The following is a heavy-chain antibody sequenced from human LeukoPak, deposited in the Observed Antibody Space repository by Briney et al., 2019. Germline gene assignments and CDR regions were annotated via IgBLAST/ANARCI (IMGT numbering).Heavy chain of an antibody. CDR2: ISGSGGST. CDR1: GFTFSSYW. CDR3: AKVARSTLLYYFDY. V-gene: IGHV3-23*01. Sequence: GGSLRLSCAASGFTFSSYWMSWVRQAPGKGLEWVSGISGSGGSTYYADAVKGRFTISRDNSKNTLYLQMNSLRAEDTAVYYCAKVARSTLLYYFDYWGQGTLVTVSS. J-gene: IGHJ4*02.